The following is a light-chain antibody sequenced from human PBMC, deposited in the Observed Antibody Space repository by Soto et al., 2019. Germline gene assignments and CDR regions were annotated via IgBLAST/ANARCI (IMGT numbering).Light chain of an antibody. CDR2: EVS. J-gene: IGLJ1*01. Sequence: QSVLTQPASVSGSPGQSITISCTGTNVDVGGYNYVSWYQHHPGKAPKLLIFEVSNRPSGVSNRFSGSKSGNTASLTISGLQAEDEADYYCSSYTTSSSYVFGTGTKVTVL. V-gene: IGLV2-14*01. CDR3: SSYTTSSSYV. CDR1: NVDVGGYNY.